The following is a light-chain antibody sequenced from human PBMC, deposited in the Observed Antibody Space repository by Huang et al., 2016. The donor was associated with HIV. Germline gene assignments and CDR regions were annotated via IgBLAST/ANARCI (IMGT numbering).Light chain of an antibody. CDR2: AAS. J-gene: IGKJ5*01. V-gene: IGKV1-13*02. CDR1: QDISTS. Sequence: AVQLTQFPSSLSASVGDRVALTCRASQDISTSLAWYQQKPGMAPKLLISAASRLQSGVSTRFSGDSAGAFFNLFITNVHPEDVATYYCQQLHAYPITFGRGTRLDIK. CDR3: QQLHAYPIT.